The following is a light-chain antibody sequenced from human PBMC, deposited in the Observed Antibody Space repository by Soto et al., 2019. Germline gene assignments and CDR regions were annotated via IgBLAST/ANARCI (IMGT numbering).Light chain of an antibody. CDR1: QSVSTS. CDR2: GAS. CDR3: QQYKNWPPMYT. Sequence: EIVMTQSPATLSVSPGERATLSCRASQSVSTSLAWYQQKPGQAPRLLIYGASTRATAIPARFSGSGSGTEFTLTISSLQSEDFGVYYCQQYKNWPPMYTFGQGTKLEIK. V-gene: IGKV3-15*01. J-gene: IGKJ2*01.